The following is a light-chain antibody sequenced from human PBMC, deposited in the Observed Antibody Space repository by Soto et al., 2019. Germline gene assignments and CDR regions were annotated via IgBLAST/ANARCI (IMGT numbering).Light chain of an antibody. Sequence: EIVLTQSPATLSLSPGERATLSCRASQSVSSYLAWYQQKPGQAPRLLIYDASDRATGTPARFSGSGFATDFTLTISSLEPEDFAVYYCQQRNSWPLTFGGGIKVEIK. V-gene: IGKV3-11*01. CDR2: DAS. J-gene: IGKJ4*01. CDR1: QSVSSY. CDR3: QQRNSWPLT.